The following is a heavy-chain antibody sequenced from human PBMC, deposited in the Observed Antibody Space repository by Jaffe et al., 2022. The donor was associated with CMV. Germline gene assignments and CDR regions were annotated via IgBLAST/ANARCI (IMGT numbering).Heavy chain of an antibody. J-gene: IGHJ2*01. Sequence: QLQLQESGPGLVKPSETLSLTCTVSGGSISSSSYYWGWIRQPPGKGLEWIGSIYYSGSTYYNPSLKSRVTISVDTSKNQFSLKLSSVTAADTAVYYCARPGGGDPLFSQSYWYFDLWGRGTLVTVSS. D-gene: IGHD2-21*02. CDR2: IYYSGST. V-gene: IGHV4-39*01. CDR3: ARPGGGDPLFSQSYWYFDL. CDR1: GGSISSSSYY.